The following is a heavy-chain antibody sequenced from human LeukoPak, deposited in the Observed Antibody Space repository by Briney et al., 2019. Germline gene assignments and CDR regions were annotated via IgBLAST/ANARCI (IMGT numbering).Heavy chain of an antibody. CDR3: ARGNYYGMDV. D-gene: IGHD2/OR15-2a*01. J-gene: IGHJ6*02. CDR2: INGDGRTT. CDR1: EFTVSKFW. Sequence: PGGSLRLSCAASEFTVSKFWMHWVRQAPGKGLVWVSGINGDGRTTTYADSVKGRFTVSRDNAKNTLYLQMKSLRAEDTAIYYCARGNYYGMDVWGRGTTVTVSS. V-gene: IGHV3-74*01.